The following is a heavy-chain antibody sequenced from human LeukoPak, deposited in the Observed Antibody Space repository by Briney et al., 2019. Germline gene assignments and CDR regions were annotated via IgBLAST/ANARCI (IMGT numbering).Heavy chain of an antibody. CDR1: GGSFSGFY. Sequence: SETLSLTCAVYGGSFSGFYWSWIRQPPGKGLEWIGEINHSGSTYYNPSLKSRVTISVDTSKNQFSLKLTSVTAADTAVYYCAREFRFGGVIVHYYFDYWGQGTLVTVSS. J-gene: IGHJ4*02. D-gene: IGHD3-16*02. V-gene: IGHV4-34*01. CDR2: INHSGST. CDR3: AREFRFGGVIVHYYFDY.